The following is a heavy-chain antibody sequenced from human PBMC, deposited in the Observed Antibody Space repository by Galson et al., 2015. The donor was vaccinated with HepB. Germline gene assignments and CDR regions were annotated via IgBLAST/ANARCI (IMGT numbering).Heavy chain of an antibody. V-gene: IGHV5-10-1*01. D-gene: IGHD2/OR15-2a*01. CDR1: GYKFNDFW. Sequence: QSGAEVKKPGESLRISCKASGYKFNDFWISWVRQMPGKGLEWMGKIDPSDSSNNYRPSFKGHVTISTDNSISTAYLEWSSLKASDTAMYYCARHFHDAFDIWGQGTVVSASS. CDR2: IDPSDSSN. CDR3: ARHFHDAFDI. J-gene: IGHJ3*02.